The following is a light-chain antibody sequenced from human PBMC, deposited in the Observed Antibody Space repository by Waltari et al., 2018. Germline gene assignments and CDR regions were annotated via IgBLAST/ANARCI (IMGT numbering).Light chain of an antibody. CDR1: QSVDYK. CDR2: DIS. V-gene: IGKV3-15*01. J-gene: IGKJ4*01. CDR3: QQYDSWPQT. Sequence: EVVMTQSPATLSVSPGERATLFCRTSQSVDYKLAWYQHKPGQAPRLLIYDISTRLPGIPARFSGGGSGTLFTLTISSLQSEDFAVYYCQQYDSWPQTFGGGTKVEIK.